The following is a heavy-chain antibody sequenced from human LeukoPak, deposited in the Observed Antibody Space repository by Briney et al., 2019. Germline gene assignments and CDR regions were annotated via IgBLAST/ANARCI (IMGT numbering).Heavy chain of an antibody. CDR3: AKISTPIPAAGAMDN. D-gene: IGHD6-13*01. V-gene: IGHV3-11*03. Sequence: GGSLRLSCAASGFTFSDYDMSWIRQAPGKGLEWVSYISSSSSYTKYANSVKGRFTISRDNSKSTLYLQMNGLRAEDTAVYYCAKISTPIPAAGAMDNWGQGTLVTVSS. CDR2: ISSSSSYT. J-gene: IGHJ4*02. CDR1: GFTFSDYD.